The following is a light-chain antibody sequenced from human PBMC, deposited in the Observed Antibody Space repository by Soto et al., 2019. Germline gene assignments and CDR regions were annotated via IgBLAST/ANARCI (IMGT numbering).Light chain of an antibody. V-gene: IGKV4-1*01. CDR2: WAS. CDR3: QQYFSIPWT. Sequence: DIVMTQSPDSLAVSLGERATINCKSSQSVLYSSNNKNYLAWFQQKRGQPPKLLIYWASTRENGVPDRFSGSGSGTDSTLTISSLLAEDVAVYYCQQYFSIPWTFGQGTKVEIK. CDR1: QSVLYSSNNKNY. J-gene: IGKJ1*01.